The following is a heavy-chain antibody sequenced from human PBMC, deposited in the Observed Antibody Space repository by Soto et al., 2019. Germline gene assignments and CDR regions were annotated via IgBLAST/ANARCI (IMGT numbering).Heavy chain of an antibody. Sequence: SETLSLTCTVSGGSISSYYWSWLRQPPGKGLEWIGYIYYSGGTNYNPSLKSRVTISVATSKNQFSLKLSSVTAADTAVYYCARGELVGATGYYYYYGMDVWGQGTTVTVSS. J-gene: IGHJ6*02. CDR3: ARGELVGATGYYYYYGMDV. V-gene: IGHV4-59*08. CDR1: GGSISSYY. CDR2: IYYSGGT. D-gene: IGHD1-26*01.